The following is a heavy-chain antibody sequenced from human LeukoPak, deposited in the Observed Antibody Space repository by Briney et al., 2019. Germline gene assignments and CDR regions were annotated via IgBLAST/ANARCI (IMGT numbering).Heavy chain of an antibody. CDR2: IWYDGSNK. V-gene: IGHV3-33*01. CDR3: AGDRYRYSGSHDAFDI. D-gene: IGHD1-26*01. Sequence: GGSLRLSCAASGFTFSSYGMHWVRQAPGKGLEWVAVIWYDGSNKYYADSVKGRFTISRDNSKNTLYLQMNSLRAEDTAVYYCAGDRYRYSGSHDAFDIWGQGTMVTVSS. CDR1: GFTFSSYG. J-gene: IGHJ3*02.